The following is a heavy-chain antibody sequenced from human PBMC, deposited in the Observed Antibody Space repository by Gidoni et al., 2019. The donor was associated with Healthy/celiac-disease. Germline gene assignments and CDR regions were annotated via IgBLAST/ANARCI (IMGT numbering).Heavy chain of an antibody. Sequence: QLQLQESGSGLVKPSQTLSLTCAVSGGPISSGGYSWSWIRQPPGKGLEWIGYIYHSGSTYYNPALKSRVTISVDRSKNQFSLKLSSVTAADTAVYYCARVDAGGGNPSLHDYYYMDVWGKGTTVTVSS. V-gene: IGHV4-30-2*01. CDR2: IYHSGST. D-gene: IGHD2-15*01. J-gene: IGHJ6*03. CDR3: ARVDAGGGNPSLHDYYYMDV. CDR1: GGPISSGGYS.